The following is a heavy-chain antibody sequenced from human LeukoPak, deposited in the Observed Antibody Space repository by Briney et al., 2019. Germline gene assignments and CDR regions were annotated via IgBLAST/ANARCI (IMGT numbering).Heavy chain of an antibody. V-gene: IGHV4-59*01. D-gene: IGHD6-19*01. CDR3: ARPQWLVTMGPWFDP. J-gene: IGHJ5*02. CDR2: IYYTGST. Sequence: PSETLSLTCAVAGGSITNDYWSWVRQPPGRGLEWIGYIYYTGSTNYNPSLMSRVTISVATSKNQFSLKLTSVPAADTAVYYCARPQWLVTMGPWFDPWGQGTLVTVSS. CDR1: GGSITNDY.